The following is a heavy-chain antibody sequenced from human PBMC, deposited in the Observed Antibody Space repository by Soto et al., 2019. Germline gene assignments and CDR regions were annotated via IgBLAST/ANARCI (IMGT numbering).Heavy chain of an antibody. V-gene: IGHV3-30*03. CDR1: GFSFSTYG. J-gene: IGHJ6*02. CDR2: ISNDGSSK. Sequence: PGGSLRLSCAASGFSFSTYGMHWVRQAPGKGLEWVAFISNDGSSKYYADSVKGRFTISRDNSKNTLYLQMNSLRAEDTAVYYCARADSGYAHGYYYYGMDVWGQGTTVTVSS. CDR3: ARADSGYAHGYYYYGMDV. D-gene: IGHD5-12*01.